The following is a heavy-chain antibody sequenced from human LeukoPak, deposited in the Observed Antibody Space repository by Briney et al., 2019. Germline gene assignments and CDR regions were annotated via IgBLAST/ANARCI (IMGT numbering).Heavy chain of an antibody. J-gene: IGHJ4*02. Sequence: PAETLSLTCAVSGYSISRCYYWGWIRQPPGKGLEWIRIIYHSGSTHYNPSLKSRVTISVDTLTNQFSMKMRSVTDGRNAVYYCARLATSRRITIFGVVDYWGQGPLVTVSS. V-gene: IGHV4-38-2*01. CDR3: ARLATSRRITIFGVVDY. D-gene: IGHD3-3*01. CDR1: GYSISRCYY. CDR2: IYHSGST.